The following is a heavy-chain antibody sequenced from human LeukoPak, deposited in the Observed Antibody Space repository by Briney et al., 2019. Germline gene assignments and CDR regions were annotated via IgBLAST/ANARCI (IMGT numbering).Heavy chain of an antibody. Sequence: SQTLSLTCTVSGGSISSGGYYWSWIRQHPGKGLEWIGYIYYSGSTYYNLSLKSRVTISVDTSKNQFSLKLSSVTAADTAVYYCARDEGYCSGGSCAAGSWFDPWGQGTLVTVSS. CDR2: IYYSGST. CDR1: GGSISSGGYY. D-gene: IGHD2-15*01. CDR3: ARDEGYCSGGSCAAGSWFDP. J-gene: IGHJ5*02. V-gene: IGHV4-31*03.